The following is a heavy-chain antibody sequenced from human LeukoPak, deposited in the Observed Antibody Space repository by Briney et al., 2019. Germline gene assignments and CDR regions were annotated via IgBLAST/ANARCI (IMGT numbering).Heavy chain of an antibody. CDR2: ISYDGSNK. V-gene: IGHV3-30*04. Sequence: GRSLRLSCAASGFTFSSYAMHWVRHAPGKGREWVAVISYDGSNKYYADSVKGRFTISRDNSKHTLYLQMNSLRAEDTAVYYCARLAQFYGMDVWGKGTTVTVSS. CDR3: ARLAQFYGMDV. CDR1: GFTFSSYA. D-gene: IGHD5-24*01. J-gene: IGHJ6*04.